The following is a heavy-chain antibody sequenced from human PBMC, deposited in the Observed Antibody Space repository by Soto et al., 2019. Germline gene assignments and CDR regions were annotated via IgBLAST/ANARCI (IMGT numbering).Heavy chain of an antibody. D-gene: IGHD6-6*01. Sequence: SETLSLTCTVSGGSISSGDYYWSWIRQPPGKGLEWIGYIYYSGSTYYNPSLKSRVTISVDTSKNQFSLKLSSVTAAGTAVYYCVFYSSSSGFDYWGQGTLVTVSS. V-gene: IGHV4-30-4*01. CDR3: VFYSSSSGFDY. CDR2: IYYSGST. CDR1: GGSISSGDYY. J-gene: IGHJ4*02.